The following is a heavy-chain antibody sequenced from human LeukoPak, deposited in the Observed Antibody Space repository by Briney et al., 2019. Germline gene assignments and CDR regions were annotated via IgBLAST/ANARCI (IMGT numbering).Heavy chain of an antibody. CDR1: GFTFSSYS. Sequence: GGSLRLSCAASGFTFSSYSMNWVRQAPGKGLEWVSYISSSSSTIYYADSVKGRFTISRDNAKNSLYLQMDSLTADDTAVYFCACLRGPSDYWGQGTLVTVSS. CDR3: ACLRGPSDY. V-gene: IGHV3-48*01. D-gene: IGHD4-17*01. CDR2: ISSSSSTI. J-gene: IGHJ4*02.